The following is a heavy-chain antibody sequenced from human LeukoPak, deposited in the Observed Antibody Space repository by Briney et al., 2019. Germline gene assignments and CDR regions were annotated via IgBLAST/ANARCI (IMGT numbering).Heavy chain of an antibody. V-gene: IGHV1-2*06. Sequence: ASVKVSCKASGYTFTSSAMNWVRQAPGQGLEWMGRINPNSGGTNYAQKFQGRVTMTRDTSISTAYMELSRLRSDDTAVYYCARDTDEATTNFDYWGQGTLVTVSS. CDR1: GYTFTSSA. CDR2: INPNSGGT. CDR3: ARDTDEATTNFDY. D-gene: IGHD5-12*01. J-gene: IGHJ4*02.